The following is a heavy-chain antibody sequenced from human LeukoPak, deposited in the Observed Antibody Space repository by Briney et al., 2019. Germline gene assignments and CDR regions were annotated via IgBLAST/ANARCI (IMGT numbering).Heavy chain of an antibody. D-gene: IGHD3-3*01. Sequence: PGGSLRLSCAASGFTFSSYAMSWVRQAPGKGLEWVGRIKSKTDGGTTDYAAPVKGRFTISRDDSKNTLYLQMNSLKTEDTAVYYCTTDWDLYYDFWSGSGYMDVWGKGTTVTVSS. CDR1: GFTFSSYA. CDR3: TTDWDLYYDFWSGSGYMDV. V-gene: IGHV3-15*01. CDR2: IKSKTDGGTT. J-gene: IGHJ6*03.